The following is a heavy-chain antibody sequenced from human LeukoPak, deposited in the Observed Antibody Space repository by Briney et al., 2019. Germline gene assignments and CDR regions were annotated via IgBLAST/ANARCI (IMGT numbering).Heavy chain of an antibody. D-gene: IGHD3-10*01. CDR3: VSSLHGFSYGPGY. Sequence: GSLRLSCATSGFNFSAYTMNWVRQAPGKGLDWVSSISPTAAYIHYADSMKGRFTISRDNARRSLYLQMNSLRVEDTAMYYCVSSLHGFSYGPGYWGQGTLVIVSS. V-gene: IGHV3-21*01. CDR1: GFNFSAYT. J-gene: IGHJ4*02. CDR2: ISPTAAYI.